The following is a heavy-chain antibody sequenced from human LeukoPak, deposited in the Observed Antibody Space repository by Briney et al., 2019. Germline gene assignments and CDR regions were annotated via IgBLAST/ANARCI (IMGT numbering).Heavy chain of an antibody. CDR3: ARLRGYSYGTYPFDY. J-gene: IGHJ4*02. Sequence: GGSLRLSCAASGFTVSSNYMSWVRQAPGKGLEWVSVIYSGGSTYYADSVKGRFTISRDNAKNSLYLQMNSLRAEDTALYHCARLRGYSYGTYPFDYWGQGTLVTVSS. V-gene: IGHV3-53*01. CDR1: GFTVSSNY. CDR2: IYSGGST. D-gene: IGHD5-18*01.